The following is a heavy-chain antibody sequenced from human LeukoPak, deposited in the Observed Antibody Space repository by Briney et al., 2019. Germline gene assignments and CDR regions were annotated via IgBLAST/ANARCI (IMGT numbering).Heavy chain of an antibody. Sequence: ASVKVSCKASGYTFTSYGISWVRQAPGQGLEWMGWISAYNGNTNYAQKLQGRDTMTTDTSTSTAYMELRSLRSDDTAVYYCARWACSGGSCYLDYWGQGTLVTVSS. CDR2: ISAYNGNT. V-gene: IGHV1-18*01. D-gene: IGHD2-15*01. J-gene: IGHJ4*02. CDR3: ARWACSGGSCYLDY. CDR1: GYTFTSYG.